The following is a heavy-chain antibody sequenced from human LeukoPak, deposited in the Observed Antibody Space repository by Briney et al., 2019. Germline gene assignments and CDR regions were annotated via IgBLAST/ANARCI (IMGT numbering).Heavy chain of an antibody. Sequence: KTSETLSLTCAVYGGSFSGYYWSWIRQPPGKGLEWIGEINHSGSTNYNPSLKSRVTISVDTSKNQFSLKLSSVTAADTAVYYCARIKIYSLLESFYYYYGMDVWGQGTTVTVSS. CDR1: GGSFSGYY. J-gene: IGHJ6*02. CDR3: ARIKIYSLLESFYYYYGMDV. CDR2: INHSGST. D-gene: IGHD1-26*01. V-gene: IGHV4-34*01.